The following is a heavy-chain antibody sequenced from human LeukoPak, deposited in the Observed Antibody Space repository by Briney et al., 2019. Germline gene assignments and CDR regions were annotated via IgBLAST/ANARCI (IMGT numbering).Heavy chain of an antibody. CDR3: ARHFRPPYCSSTSCYSEYFQH. D-gene: IGHD2-2*02. V-gene: IGHV4-4*02. J-gene: IGHJ1*01. Sequence: PSETLSVTCAVSGGSISSSNWWSWVRQPPGKGLEGIGEIYHSGSTNYNPSLNSRVTISVDKSKNQFSVKLSSVTAADTAVYYCARHFRPPYCSSTSCYSEYFQHWGQGTLVTVSS. CDR2: IYHSGST. CDR1: GGSISSSNW.